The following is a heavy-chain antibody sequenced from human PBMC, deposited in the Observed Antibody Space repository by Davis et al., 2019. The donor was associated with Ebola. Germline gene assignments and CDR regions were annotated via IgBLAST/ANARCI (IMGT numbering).Heavy chain of an antibody. Sequence: ASVKVSCKASGYTFTSYAMHWVRQAPGQKLEWMGWINAGNGNTKYSQKFQGRVTMTTDTSTSTAYMELRSLISDDTAVYYCARGGRDGMDVWGQGTTVTVS. CDR2: INAGNGNT. J-gene: IGHJ6*02. V-gene: IGHV1-3*01. CDR1: GYTFTSYA. CDR3: ARGGRDGMDV.